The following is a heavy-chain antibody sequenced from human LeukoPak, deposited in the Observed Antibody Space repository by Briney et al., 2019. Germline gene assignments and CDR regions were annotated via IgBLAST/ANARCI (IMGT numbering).Heavy chain of an antibody. J-gene: IGHJ6*03. V-gene: IGHV1-2*02. CDR3: ARNPYDDYYYYMDV. CDR1: GYTFTGYY. D-gene: IGHD3-22*01. Sequence: ASVKVSCKASGYTFTGYYMHWVRQAPGQGLEWMGWINPNSGGTNYAQKFQGRVTMTRDTSISTAYKELSRLRSDDTAVYYCARNPYDDYYYYMDVWGKGTTVTVSS. CDR2: INPNSGGT.